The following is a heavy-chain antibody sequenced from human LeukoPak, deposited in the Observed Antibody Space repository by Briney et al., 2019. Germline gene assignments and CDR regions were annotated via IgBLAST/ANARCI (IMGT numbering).Heavy chain of an antibody. CDR1: GGSISSYY. V-gene: IGHV4-59*12. CDR3: ARERRSIAARVYYYYYMDV. D-gene: IGHD6-6*01. CDR2: IYYSGST. J-gene: IGHJ6*03. Sequence: SETLSLTCTVSGGSISSYYWSWIRQPPGKGLEWIGYIYYSGSTNYNPSLKSRVTISVDTSKNQFSLKLSSVTAADTAVYYCARERRSIAARVYYYYYMDVWGKGTTVTVSS.